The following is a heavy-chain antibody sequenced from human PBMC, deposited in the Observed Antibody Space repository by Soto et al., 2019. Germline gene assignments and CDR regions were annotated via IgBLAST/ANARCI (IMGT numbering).Heavy chain of an antibody. CDR2: IYSGGST. D-gene: IGHD3-10*01. CDR3: ARGLDGDVLLWFGGV. V-gene: IGHV3-53*04. J-gene: IGHJ4*02. CDR1: GFTVSSNY. Sequence: PGGSLRLSCAASGFTVSSNYMSWVRQAPGKGLEWVSVIYSGGSTYYADSVKGRFTISRHNSKNTLYLQMNSLRAEDTAVYYCARGLDGDVLLWFGGVWGQGTLVTVSS.